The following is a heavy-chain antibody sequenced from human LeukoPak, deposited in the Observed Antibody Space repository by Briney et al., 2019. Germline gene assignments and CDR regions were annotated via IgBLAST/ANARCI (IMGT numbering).Heavy chain of an antibody. CDR1: GYTFTSYY. Sequence: SVKVSCKASGYTFTSYYIHWVRQAPGQGLEWMGILNPSGGGTTYAQKFQGRVTMTSGMSTSTVYMELSSLRSEDTAVYYCARETDIASAANYFDYWGQGTLVTVSS. V-gene: IGHV1-46*01. CDR3: ARETDIASAANYFDY. J-gene: IGHJ4*02. D-gene: IGHD6-13*01. CDR2: LNPSGGGT.